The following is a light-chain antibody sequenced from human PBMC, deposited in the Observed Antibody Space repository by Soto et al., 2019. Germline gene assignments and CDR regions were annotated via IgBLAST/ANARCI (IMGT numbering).Light chain of an antibody. J-gene: IGKJ5*01. Sequence: DIQLTQSPSFLSASVGDRVTITCRASQDINTYLAWYQQKPGEAPKLLIFAASTLQNGVPSRFSGSGSGTEFTVTITSLQPEDFATYYWQQRKSYPITFGQGTRLEI. V-gene: IGKV1-9*01. CDR3: QQRKSYPIT. CDR2: AAS. CDR1: QDINTY.